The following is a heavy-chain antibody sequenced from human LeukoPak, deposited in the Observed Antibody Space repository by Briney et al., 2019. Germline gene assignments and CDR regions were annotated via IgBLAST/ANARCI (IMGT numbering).Heavy chain of an antibody. D-gene: IGHD6-25*01. CDR1: GYTFSKYY. CDR3: ARVEAARGVFDY. V-gene: IGHV1-46*01. J-gene: IGHJ4*02. CDR2: INPSGGST. Sequence: GASVKVSCKASGYTFSKYYIHWVRQAPGQGLEWMGIINPSGGSTSYAQNFQGRVTMTRDTSTSTVYMELSSLKSEDTAVYYCARVEAARGVFDYWGQGTLVTVSS.